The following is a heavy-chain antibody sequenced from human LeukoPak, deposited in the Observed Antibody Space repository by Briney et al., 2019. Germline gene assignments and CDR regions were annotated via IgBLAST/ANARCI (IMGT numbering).Heavy chain of an antibody. J-gene: IGHJ4*02. CDR1: GGSMNNYY. Sequence: SETLSLTCAVSGGSMNNYYWSWIRQTPGKGLEWIGYIYYNGSTNYNPSLQGRVIISVDTSKNQFSLKLSSVTAADTAVYFCARRSFGQYYFDYWGQGTLVTVSS. CDR3: ARRSFGQYYFDY. CDR2: IYYNGST. V-gene: IGHV4-59*12. D-gene: IGHD3-3*01.